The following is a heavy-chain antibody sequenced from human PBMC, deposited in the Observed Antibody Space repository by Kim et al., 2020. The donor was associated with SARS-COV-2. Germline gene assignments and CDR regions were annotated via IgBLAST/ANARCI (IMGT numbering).Heavy chain of an antibody. D-gene: IGHD6-13*01. Sequence: SETLSLTCIVSGGSIRSSSYYWGWFRQPPGKGLEWIGTIYYSGNTYYNPSLKSRVTISVDTSKNQFSLKLSSVTAADTAVYYCARQRDSGTGYVAHYYHYMDVWGKGTTVTVSS. V-gene: IGHV4-39*01. J-gene: IGHJ6*03. CDR2: IYYSGNT. CDR3: ARQRDSGTGYVAHYYHYMDV. CDR1: GGSIRSSSYY.